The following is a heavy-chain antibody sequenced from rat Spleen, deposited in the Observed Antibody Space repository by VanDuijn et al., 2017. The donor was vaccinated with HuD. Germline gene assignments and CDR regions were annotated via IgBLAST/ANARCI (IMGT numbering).Heavy chain of an antibody. D-gene: IGHD1-1*01. CDR1: GFTFSDFD. Sequence: EVQLVESGGGLVQPGRSLKLSCAASGFTFSDFDMAWVRQAPKKGLEWVATIIYDGSRTFYRDSVKGRFTISRDNAKNTLYLQMDSLRSEDTATYYCAKGHYYSGDWFAYWGQGTLVTVSS. J-gene: IGHJ3*01. V-gene: IGHV5S10*01. CDR3: AKGHYYSGDWFAY. CDR2: IIYDGSRT.